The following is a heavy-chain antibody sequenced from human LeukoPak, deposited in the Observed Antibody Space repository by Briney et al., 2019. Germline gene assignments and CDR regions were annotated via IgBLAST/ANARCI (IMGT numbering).Heavy chain of an antibody. V-gene: IGHV4-34*01. CDR1: GGSFSGYY. Sequence: PSETLSLTCAVYGGSFSGYYWSWIRQPPGKGLEWIGEINHSGSTNYNPSLKSRVTISVDTYKNQFSLKLSSVTAADTAVYYCARARWYCTNGVCYRSWFDPWGQGTLVTVSS. CDR2: INHSGST. J-gene: IGHJ5*02. D-gene: IGHD2-8*01. CDR3: ARARWYCTNGVCYRSWFDP.